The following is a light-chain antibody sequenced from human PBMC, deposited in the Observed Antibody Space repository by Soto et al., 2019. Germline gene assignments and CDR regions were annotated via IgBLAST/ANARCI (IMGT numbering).Light chain of an antibody. V-gene: IGKV1-17*03. CDR1: QGISSY. CDR2: AAS. J-gene: IGKJ1*01. CDR3: QQCHRYLT. Sequence: DIQMTQSPSDMSASVGDRVTITGLASQGISSYLAWYQQKPGKAPKLLIYAASSLQSGVPSRFSGSGSGTEFTLTISSLQPDDIATYYCQQCHRYLTFGQGTKVDIK.